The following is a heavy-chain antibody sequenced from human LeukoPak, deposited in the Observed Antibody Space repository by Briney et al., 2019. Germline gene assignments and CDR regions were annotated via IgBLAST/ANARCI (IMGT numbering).Heavy chain of an antibody. D-gene: IGHD4/OR15-4a*01. CDR1: GGSFSGYY. Sequence: SETLSLTCTIHGGSFSGYYWSRIRQVPGKGLEWIGEITDTGSTDYSPSLKGRVTMSIDTSKNQHSLSLTSVTAADTAVYFCARGGRTISGRFSYWGRGTPVTVSS. CDR2: ITDTGST. CDR3: ARGGRTISGRFSY. J-gene: IGHJ4*02. V-gene: IGHV4-34*01.